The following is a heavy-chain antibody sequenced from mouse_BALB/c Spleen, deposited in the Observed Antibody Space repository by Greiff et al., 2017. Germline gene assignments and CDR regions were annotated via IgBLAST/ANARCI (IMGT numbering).Heavy chain of an antibody. J-gene: IGHJ4*01. CDR2: ISSGSSTI. CDR3: ARPTTVVHYYAMDY. Sequence: EVMLVESGGGLVQPGGSRKLSCAASGFTFSSFGMHWVRQAPEKGLEWVAYISSGSSTIYYADTVKGRFTISRDNPKNTLFLQMTSLRSEDTAMYYCARPTTVVHYYAMDYGGQGTSVTVSS. V-gene: IGHV5-17*02. CDR1: GFTFSSFG. D-gene: IGHD1-1*01.